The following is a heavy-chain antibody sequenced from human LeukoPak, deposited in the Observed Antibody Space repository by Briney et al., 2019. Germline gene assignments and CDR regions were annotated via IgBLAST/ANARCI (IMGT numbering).Heavy chain of an antibody. Sequence: GESLKISCKGSGYSFTSYWIGWVRQMPGKGLEWMGIVYPGDSDTRYSPSFQGQVTISADKSISTAYLQWSSLKASDTAMYYCARCYDFWSGYFDYWGQGTLVTVSS. D-gene: IGHD3-3*01. V-gene: IGHV5-51*01. CDR1: GYSFTSYW. CDR2: VYPGDSDT. J-gene: IGHJ4*02. CDR3: ARCYDFWSGYFDY.